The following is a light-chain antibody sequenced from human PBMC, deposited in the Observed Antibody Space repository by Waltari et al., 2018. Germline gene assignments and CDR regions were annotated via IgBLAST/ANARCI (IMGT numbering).Light chain of an antibody. CDR3: CSYAGTTTFSWV. V-gene: IGLV2-23*02. J-gene: IGLJ3*02. Sequence: QSALTQPASVSGSPGQSIAISCTGTSSDVGGYNLVSWYQPYPGKAPKLMIYEDTKMFSGVSSRFSGSKSGDTASLTISGLQAEDEADYYCCSYAGTTTFSWVFGGGTKLTVL. CDR1: SSDVGGYNL. CDR2: EDT.